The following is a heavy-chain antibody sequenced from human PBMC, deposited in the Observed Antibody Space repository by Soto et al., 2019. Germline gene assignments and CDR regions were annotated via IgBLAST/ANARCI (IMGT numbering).Heavy chain of an antibody. Sequence: QVQLQQWGAGLLKPAETLSLTCAVYGGSFSGNYWIWVRQPPGKGLEWIGEINHTGNTNYNPSLKSRFSISVDTSKNQFSLRLSSVTAADTAVYHCARGSIPARGVFGYRGQGTQVTVSS. D-gene: IGHD6-6*01. J-gene: IGHJ4*01. CDR1: GGSFSGNY. CDR2: INHTGNT. CDR3: ARGSIPARGVFGY. V-gene: IGHV4-34*02.